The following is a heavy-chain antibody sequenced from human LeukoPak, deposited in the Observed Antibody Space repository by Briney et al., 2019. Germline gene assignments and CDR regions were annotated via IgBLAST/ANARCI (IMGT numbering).Heavy chain of an antibody. CDR2: ISAYNGNT. Sequence: ASVKVSCKASGYTFTGFGISWVRQAPGQGPEWMGWISAYNGNTNYIQKFQGRVTMTTDTSTNTAYMELRSLTSDDTAVYYCARDLGLDTTMIFFDFWGQGTLVTVSS. D-gene: IGHD5-18*01. J-gene: IGHJ4*02. CDR1: GYTFTGFG. CDR3: ARDLGLDTTMIFFDF. V-gene: IGHV1-18*01.